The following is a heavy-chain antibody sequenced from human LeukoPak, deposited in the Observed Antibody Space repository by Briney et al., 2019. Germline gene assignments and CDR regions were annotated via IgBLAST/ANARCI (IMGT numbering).Heavy chain of an antibody. V-gene: IGHV3-21*01. J-gene: IGHJ4*02. CDR1: GYTFSSYS. CDR2: ISVRSNYI. Sequence: GGSLRLSCAASGYTFSSYSINWVRQAPGKGLEWVSAISVRSNYIYYADSVRGRFRISRDDARDSLYLQMNSLRAEDTAVYYCVRLRRNSDTSGFYYYYDFWGQGTLVTVSS. D-gene: IGHD3-22*01. CDR3: VRLRRNSDTSGFYYYYDF.